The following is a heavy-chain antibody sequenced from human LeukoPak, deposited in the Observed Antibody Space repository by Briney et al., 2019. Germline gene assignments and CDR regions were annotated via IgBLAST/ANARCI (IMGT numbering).Heavy chain of an antibody. J-gene: IGHJ4*02. CDR3: ARENASTAWLFDY. CDR1: GFTFSSYA. V-gene: IGHV3-64*01. CDR2: ISSDGSST. D-gene: IGHD5-12*01. Sequence: GGSLRLSCAASGFTFSSYAMHWVRQAPGKGLEYVSAISSDGSSTYYANSVKGRFTISRDNSKNTLYLQMGSLTTEDMAVYYCARENASTAWLFDYWGQGTLVTVSS.